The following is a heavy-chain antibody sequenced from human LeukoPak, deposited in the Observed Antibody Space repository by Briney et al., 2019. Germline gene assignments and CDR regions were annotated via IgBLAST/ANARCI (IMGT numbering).Heavy chain of an antibody. CDR2: INPSGGST. V-gene: IGHV1-46*01. J-gene: IGHJ6*02. CDR3: ARAPDTAMDYYYYYGMDV. Sequence: ASVKVSCKASGYTFTSYYMHWVRQAPGQGLEWMGIINPSGGSTSYSQKFQGRVTMTRDTSTSTVYMELNSLRSEDTAVYYCARAPDTAMDYYYYYGMDVWGQGTTVTVSS. D-gene: IGHD5-18*01. CDR1: GYTFTSYY.